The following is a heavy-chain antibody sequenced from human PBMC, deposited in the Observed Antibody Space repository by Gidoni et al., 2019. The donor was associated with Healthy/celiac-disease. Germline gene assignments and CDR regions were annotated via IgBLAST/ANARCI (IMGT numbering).Heavy chain of an antibody. V-gene: IGHV3-48*04. CDR3: ARARIGIAAAGPTDY. Sequence: EVQPVESGGGLVQPGGSLRLSCPAPGFTSSSYSMTWVRQAPRKGLGWVSYISSSSSTIYYADYVKSRFTISRDNAKNSLYLQMNSLRAEDTAEYYCARARIGIAAAGPTDYWGQGTLVTVSS. D-gene: IGHD6-13*01. CDR2: ISSSSSTI. J-gene: IGHJ4*02. CDR1: GFTSSSYS.